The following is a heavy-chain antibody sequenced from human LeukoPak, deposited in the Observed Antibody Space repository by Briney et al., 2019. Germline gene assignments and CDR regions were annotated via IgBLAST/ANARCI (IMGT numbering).Heavy chain of an antibody. CDR1: GYFSTAYY. V-gene: IGHV4-38-2*02. CDR2: IRHDGHT. CDR3: ARQMATKGEWAFDV. J-gene: IGHJ3*01. Sequence: SETLSLTCTVSGYFSTAYYWGWIRQPPGKGLEWIASIRHDGHTYYNASLKSQVTISVNMSRNQFSVKLHSLTAADTAVYYCARQMATKGEWAFDVWGQGTMVTVSS. D-gene: IGHD5-12*01.